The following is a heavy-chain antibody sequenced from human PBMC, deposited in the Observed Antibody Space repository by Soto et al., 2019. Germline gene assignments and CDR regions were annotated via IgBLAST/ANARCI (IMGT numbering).Heavy chain of an antibody. J-gene: IGHJ6*02. Sequence: EVQLVESGGGLVKPWGSLRLSCAASGFTFSSYSMNWVRQAPGKGLEWVSSISSSSSYIYYADSVKGRFTISRDNAKNSLYLQMNSLRAEDTAVYYCARDFTYYYYYGMDVWGQGTTVTVSS. V-gene: IGHV3-21*01. D-gene: IGHD3-16*01. CDR2: ISSSSSYI. CDR1: GFTFSSYS. CDR3: ARDFTYYYYYGMDV.